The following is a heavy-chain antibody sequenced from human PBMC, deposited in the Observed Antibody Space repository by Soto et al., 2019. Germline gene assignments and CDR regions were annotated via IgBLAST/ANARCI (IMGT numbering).Heavy chain of an antibody. V-gene: IGHV3-9*01. J-gene: IGHJ6*02. Sequence: EVQLVESGGGLVQPGRSLGLSCAASGFTFDDYAMHWVRQAPGKGLEWVSGISWNSGSIGYADSVKGLFTISRDNAKNSLYVQMNSPRAEDTALYYCAKDTTRSGGMGVWGQGTTVTVSS. D-gene: IGHD4-17*01. CDR1: GFTFDDYA. CDR3: AKDTTRSGGMGV. CDR2: ISWNSGSI.